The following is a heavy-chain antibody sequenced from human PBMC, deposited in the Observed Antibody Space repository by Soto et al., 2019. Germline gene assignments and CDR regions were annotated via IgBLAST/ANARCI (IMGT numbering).Heavy chain of an antibody. J-gene: IGHJ4*02. D-gene: IGHD5-18*01. CDR3: ARSVNRGYSYGYGH. Sequence: SETLSLTCSVSGGAITNYYWNWIRQTPGKGLEWIGYIYHTGSTSKNPSLKSRVTLSVDTSKNQLTLNLTSVTAADTAIYYCARSVNRGYSYGYGHWGQGTLVTVSS. V-gene: IGHV4-59*01. CDR2: IYHTGST. CDR1: GGAITNYY.